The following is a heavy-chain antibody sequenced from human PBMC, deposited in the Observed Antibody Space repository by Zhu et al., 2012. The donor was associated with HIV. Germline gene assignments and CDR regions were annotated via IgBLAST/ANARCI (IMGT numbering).Heavy chain of an antibody. V-gene: IGHV4-38-2*01. Sequence: QVQLQESGPGLVKPSETLSLTCAVSTYSISSGYYWGWIRQPPGKGLEWIGSIYHSGNTYYNPSLKSRVTISVDTSKNQFSLKLSSVTAADTAVYYCARLPGWWLRFGRDDAFDIWGQGTSGHRLF. CDR1: TYSISSGYY. CDR2: IYHSGNT. D-gene: IGHD5-12*01. J-gene: IGHJ3*02. CDR3: ARLPGWWLRFGRDDAFDI.